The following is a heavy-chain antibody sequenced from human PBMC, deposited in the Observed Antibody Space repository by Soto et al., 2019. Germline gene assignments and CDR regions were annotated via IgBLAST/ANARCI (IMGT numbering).Heavy chain of an antibody. J-gene: IGHJ6*02. CDR3: ARYIPGVRYYGMDV. CDR2: IGESGTPT. D-gene: IGHD2-2*01. Sequence: PGGSLRLSCAASGFTFSSYAMKWVRQAPGKGLEWVSLIGESGTPTYYADPVKGRFTISRDNSGNTLFLEMYSLRAEDTAVYYCARYIPGVRYYGMDVWGQRTTVTVSS. V-gene: IGHV3-23*01. CDR1: GFTFSSYA.